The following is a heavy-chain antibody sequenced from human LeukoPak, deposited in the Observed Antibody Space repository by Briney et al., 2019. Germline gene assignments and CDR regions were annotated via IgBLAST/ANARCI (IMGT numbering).Heavy chain of an antibody. J-gene: IGHJ3*02. D-gene: IGHD3-9*01. CDR1: GYTFTSYG. Sequence: ASVKVSCKASGYTFTSYGISWVRQAPGQGLEWMGWISAYNGNTNYAQKFQGRVTITADESTSTAYMELSSLRSEDTAVYYCARDQREHPPYYDILTGYYRSAFDIWGQGTMVTVSS. CDR3: ARDQREHPPYYDILTGYYRSAFDI. CDR2: ISAYNGNT. V-gene: IGHV1-18*01.